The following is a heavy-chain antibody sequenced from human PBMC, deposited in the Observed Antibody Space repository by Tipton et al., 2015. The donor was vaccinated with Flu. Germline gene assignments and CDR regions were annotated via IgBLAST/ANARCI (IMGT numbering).Heavy chain of an antibody. CDR3: AKDPSGGWWYYGMDV. CDR2: ISGSGGST. V-gene: IGHV3-23*01. CDR1: GFTFSSYA. D-gene: IGHD2-15*01. J-gene: IGHJ6*02. Sequence: SLRLSCAASGFTFSSYAMSWVRQAPGKGLEWVSAISGSGGSTYYADSVKGRFTISRDNSKNTLYLQMNSLRAEDTAVYYCAKDPSGGWWYYGMDVWGQGTTVTVSS.